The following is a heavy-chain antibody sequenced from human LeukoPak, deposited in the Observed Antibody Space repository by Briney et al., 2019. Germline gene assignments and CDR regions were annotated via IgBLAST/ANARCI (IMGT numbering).Heavy chain of an antibody. CDR3: AKDSVACTGGFDY. Sequence: GGSLRLSCAASGFTFSSYAMSWVRQAPGKGLEWVSAISGSGGSTYYADSVKGRFTIYRDNSKNTLYLQMNSLRAEDTAVYYCAKDSVACTGGFDYWGQGTLVTVSS. CDR1: GFTFSSYA. V-gene: IGHV3-23*01. CDR2: ISGSGGST. J-gene: IGHJ4*02. D-gene: IGHD6-19*01.